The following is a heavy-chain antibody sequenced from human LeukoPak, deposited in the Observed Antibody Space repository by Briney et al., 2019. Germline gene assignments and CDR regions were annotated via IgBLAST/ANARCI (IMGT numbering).Heavy chain of an antibody. J-gene: IGHJ4*02. V-gene: IGHV3-7*01. Sequence: AGGSLRLSCAASGFTFTKYWMSWVRQVPGKGLEWVANIKQDGSDKYYLDSVKGRFTISRDNAKNSVYLQMTSLRDEDTAVYYCARDRLHYGEYEKTFDYWGQGTLVTVSS. D-gene: IGHD4-17*01. CDR1: GFTFTKYW. CDR3: ARDRLHYGEYEKTFDY. CDR2: IKQDGSDK.